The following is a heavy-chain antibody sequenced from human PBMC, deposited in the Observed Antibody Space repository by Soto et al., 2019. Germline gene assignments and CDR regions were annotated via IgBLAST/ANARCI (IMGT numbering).Heavy chain of an antibody. Sequence: ASVKVSCKASGYTFTGYYMHWVRQAPGQGLEWMGWINPNSGGTNYAQKFQGRVTMTRDTSISTAYMELSRLRSDDTAVYYCARDLYSKAYSSGYYYFDYWGQGTLVTVSS. V-gene: IGHV1-2*02. J-gene: IGHJ4*02. D-gene: IGHD3-22*01. CDR2: INPNSGGT. CDR3: ARDLYSKAYSSGYYYFDY. CDR1: GYTFTGYY.